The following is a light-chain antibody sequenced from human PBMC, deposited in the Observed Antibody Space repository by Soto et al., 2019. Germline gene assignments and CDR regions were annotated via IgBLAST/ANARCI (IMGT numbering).Light chain of an antibody. CDR3: SSYSSSSTLYV. CDR2: EVS. Sequence: QSALTQPAAVSGSRGQSITISCTGTSSDVGDYNYVSLFQQHPGKSPKLMIFEVSDRPSGISNRFSGSKSGNTASLTISGLQAEDEADYYCSSYSSSSTLYVFGTGTKLTVL. CDR1: SSDVGDYNY. V-gene: IGLV2-14*01. J-gene: IGLJ1*01.